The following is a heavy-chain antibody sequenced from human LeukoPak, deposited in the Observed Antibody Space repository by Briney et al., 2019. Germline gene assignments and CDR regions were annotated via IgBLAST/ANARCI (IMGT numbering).Heavy chain of an antibody. Sequence: SVKVSCKASGGTSSSYAISWVRQAPGQGLEWMGGIIPIFGTANYAQKFQGRVTITTDESTSTAYMELSSLRSEDTAVYYCARDRWNCSGGSCYLGLNDYWGQGTLVTVSS. CDR1: GGTSSSYA. D-gene: IGHD2-15*01. V-gene: IGHV1-69*05. CDR2: IIPIFGTA. J-gene: IGHJ4*02. CDR3: ARDRWNCSGGSCYLGLNDY.